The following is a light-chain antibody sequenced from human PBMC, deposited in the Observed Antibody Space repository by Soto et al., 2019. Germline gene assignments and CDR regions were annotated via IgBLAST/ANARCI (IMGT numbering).Light chain of an antibody. Sequence: EINLTQSPDTLSLSPGERATHSCRASQTVSSNYLAWCQQRPGQAPRLLIYGASTRAAGIPDRFSGSGSGTDFTLTITRLEPEDSAVYFCQQYTGPPTTFGQGTRLEIK. CDR2: GAS. CDR3: QQYTGPPTT. CDR1: QTVSSNY. J-gene: IGKJ5*01. V-gene: IGKV3-20*01.